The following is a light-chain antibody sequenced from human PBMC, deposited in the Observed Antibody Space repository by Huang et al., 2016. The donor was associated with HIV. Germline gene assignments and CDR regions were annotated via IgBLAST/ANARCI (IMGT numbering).Light chain of an antibody. J-gene: IGKJ4*01. V-gene: IGKV1-16*02. Sequence: IQLIQSPSSLSASVGDTVTITCRASQGIKIHLAWFQQKPGKAPKSLIYGASNLQRGVPSKFSGSGFGTDFTLTLDSLQPEDFATYYCQQYSTYPVTFGGGTKVEIK. CDR2: GAS. CDR3: QQYSTYPVT. CDR1: QGIKIH.